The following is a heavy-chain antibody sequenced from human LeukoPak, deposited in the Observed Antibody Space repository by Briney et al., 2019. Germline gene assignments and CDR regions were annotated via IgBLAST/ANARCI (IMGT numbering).Heavy chain of an antibody. V-gene: IGHV4-59*01. J-gene: IGHJ4*02. CDR1: GASISNSY. CDR2: IYYSGST. D-gene: IGHD3-10*01. Sequence: SETLSLTCTVSGASISNSYWSWIRQPPGKGLEWIGYIYYSGSTHYNPSLKSRVTMSVDTSKNQFSLRLTSVTAADTALYYCTTGTYYTPIDYWGRGTLVTVSS. CDR3: TTGTYYTPIDY.